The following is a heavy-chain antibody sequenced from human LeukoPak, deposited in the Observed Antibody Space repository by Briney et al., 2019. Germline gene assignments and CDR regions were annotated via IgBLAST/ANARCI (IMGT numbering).Heavy chain of an antibody. D-gene: IGHD6-13*01. V-gene: IGHV4-39*02. CDR2: IYYSGST. CDR1: GGSISSSSYY. Sequence: SETLSLTCTVSGGSISSSSYYWGWIRQPPGKGLEWIGSIYYSGSTYYNPSLKSRVTISVDASKNQFSLKLSSVTAADTAVYYCARDWGIAAATPYYFDHWGQGILVTVSS. J-gene: IGHJ4*02. CDR3: ARDWGIAAATPYYFDH.